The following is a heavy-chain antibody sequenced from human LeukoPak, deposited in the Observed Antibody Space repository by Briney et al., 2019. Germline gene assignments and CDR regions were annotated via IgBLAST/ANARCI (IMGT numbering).Heavy chain of an antibody. CDR3: ARSHDHLWGNYPDY. Sequence: SETLSLTCAVSGGSISSSYWWSWVRQPPGKGLEWIGEIHHDGRINYNPSLKSRVTLSVDKSKNQFSLRLNSVTAADTAMYYCARSHDHLWGNYPDYWGQGTLVTVSS. V-gene: IGHV4-4*02. CDR1: GGSISSSYW. CDR2: IHHDGRI. D-gene: IGHD3-16*02. J-gene: IGHJ4*02.